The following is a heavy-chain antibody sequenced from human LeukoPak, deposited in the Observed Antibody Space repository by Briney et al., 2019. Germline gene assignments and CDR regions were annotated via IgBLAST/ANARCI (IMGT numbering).Heavy chain of an antibody. J-gene: IGHJ6*02. CDR2: ISQSGSTI. Sequence: PGGSLRLSCAASEFTFSDYYMSWIRQAPGKGLEWVSYISQSGSTIYYADSVKGRFTISRDNAKNSLYLQMNSLRAEDTAVYYCARELLRGDENYYYGMDVWGQGTTVTVSS. CDR1: EFTFSDYY. V-gene: IGHV3-11*04. D-gene: IGHD2-15*01. CDR3: ARELLRGDENYYYGMDV.